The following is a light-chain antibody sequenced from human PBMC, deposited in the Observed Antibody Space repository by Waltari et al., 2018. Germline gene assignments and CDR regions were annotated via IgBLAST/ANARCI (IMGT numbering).Light chain of an antibody. V-gene: IGLV2-11*01. CDR3: CSYAGNYISI. J-gene: IGLJ2*01. CDR1: SRAIGSYDF. CDR2: DVI. Sequence: QSALTQPRSVSGPPGQSVTISCTGTSRAIGSYDFVSWYQSFPGKAPKLIIYDVIQGPSVVSDLFSGSKSGNTAALTISRLQAEDEADYYCCSYAGNYISIFGGGTQLTVL.